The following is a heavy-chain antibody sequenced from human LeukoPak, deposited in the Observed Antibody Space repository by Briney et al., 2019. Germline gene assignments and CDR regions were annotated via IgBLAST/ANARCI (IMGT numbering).Heavy chain of an antibody. J-gene: IGHJ4*02. D-gene: IGHD1-26*01. CDR1: GFTFSSYS. CDR2: ISSSSSYI. V-gene: IGHV3-21*04. CDR3: AKDRVGTTALTTFDY. Sequence: PGGSLRLSCAASGFTFSSYSMNWVRQAPGKGLEWVSSISSSSSYIYYADSVKGRFTISRDNAKNSLYLQMNSLRAEDTAVYYCAKDRVGTTALTTFDYWGQGILVTVSS.